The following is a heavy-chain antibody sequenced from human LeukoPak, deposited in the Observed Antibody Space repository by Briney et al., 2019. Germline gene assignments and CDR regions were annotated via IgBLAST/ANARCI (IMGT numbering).Heavy chain of an antibody. Sequence: SETLSLTCAPYGGSFSGYYWSWIRQTPGKVLEWIGEINHSGITNYNPSLKSRVTISVDTSKSQFSLKLSSVTAADTAVYYCARSLRAQVLEFFDSWGQGTLVSVSS. D-gene: IGHD2/OR15-2a*01. V-gene: IGHV4-34*01. CDR1: GGSFSGYY. CDR2: INHSGIT. J-gene: IGHJ4*02. CDR3: ARSLRAQVLEFFDS.